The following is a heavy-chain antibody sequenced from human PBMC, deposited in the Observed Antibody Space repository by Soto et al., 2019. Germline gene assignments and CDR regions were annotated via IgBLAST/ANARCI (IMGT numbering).Heavy chain of an antibody. CDR1: GITYSRYA. J-gene: IGHJ4*02. V-gene: IGHV3-23*01. CDR2: IGVGGGDR. CDR3: ARVRVGELV. D-gene: IGHD4-17*01. Sequence: EVQLLESGGGLAQTGGSLRLSCEASGITYSRYAMSWVRKAPGKGLEWVSIIGVGGGDRYYPESVKGRFTISRANSRDNLYLEMNSLGDEDTAVYYCARVRVGELVWGQGTLVTVSS.